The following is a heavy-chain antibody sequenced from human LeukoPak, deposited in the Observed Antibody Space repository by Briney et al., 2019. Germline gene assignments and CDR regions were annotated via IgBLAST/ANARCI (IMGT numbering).Heavy chain of an antibody. D-gene: IGHD1-1*01. J-gene: IGHJ4*02. CDR3: ARTSTGTRGGYDV. V-gene: IGHV1-8*01. Sequence: ASVKVSCKAPGYTFTSYDINWVRQASGQGLEWMGWINPNSGNTGFTQKFQGRVTVTRSTSISTAYMELGSLTSDDTAVYYCARTSTGTRGGYDVWGQGTLVTVSS. CDR1: GYTFTSYD. CDR2: INPNSGNT.